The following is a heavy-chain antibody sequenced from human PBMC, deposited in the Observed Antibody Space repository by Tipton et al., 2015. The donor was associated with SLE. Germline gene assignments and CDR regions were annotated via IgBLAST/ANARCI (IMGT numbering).Heavy chain of an antibody. CDR2: ISDSGTL. J-gene: IGHJ4*02. D-gene: IGHD6-13*01. Sequence: TLSLTCAVSGYSITSGAYYWGWIRQHPGKGLEWIGYISDSGTLYYNPSLKSRVTISVDRSNNQFSLNLSSVTAADTAVYYCARDLGMGSSPKRGYFDYWGQGTLVTVSS. CDR3: ARDLGMGSSPKRGYFDY. CDR1: GYSITSGAYY. V-gene: IGHV4-31*11.